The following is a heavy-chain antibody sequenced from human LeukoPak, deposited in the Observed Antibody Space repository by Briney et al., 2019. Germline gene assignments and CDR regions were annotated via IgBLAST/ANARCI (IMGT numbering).Heavy chain of an antibody. V-gene: IGHV1-2*02. Sequence: ASVKVSCKASGYTFTGYYMHWIRQAPGHGLEWMAWINPNSGGTNYAQKFQGRVTMTRDTSISTAYMELSRLRSDDTAVYYCARGYYDILTGYYNGEFDYWGQGTLVTVSS. J-gene: IGHJ4*02. D-gene: IGHD3-9*01. CDR2: INPNSGGT. CDR1: GYTFTGYY. CDR3: ARGYYDILTGYYNGEFDY.